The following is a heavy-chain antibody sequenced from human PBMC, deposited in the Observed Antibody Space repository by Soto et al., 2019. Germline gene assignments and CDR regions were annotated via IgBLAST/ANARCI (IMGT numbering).Heavy chain of an antibody. CDR3: AKGSDVRAYYCSCTTCHALDI. CDR1: GFTFDDYA. Sequence: EVQLVESGGGLVQPGRSLRLSCAASGFTFDDYAMHWVRQAPGKGLEWVSGVSWNSAYIGYADSVKGRFTISRDNAKNSLYLQMNSLRVEDTALYYCAKGSDVRAYYCSCTTCHALDIWGQGTMVTVSS. V-gene: IGHV3-9*01. D-gene: IGHD2-2*01. J-gene: IGHJ3*02. CDR2: VSWNSAYI.